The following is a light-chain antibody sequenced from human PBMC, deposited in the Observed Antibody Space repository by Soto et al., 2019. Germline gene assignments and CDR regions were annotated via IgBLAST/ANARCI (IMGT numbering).Light chain of an antibody. CDR2: GAS. V-gene: IGKV3-15*01. CDR1: QSISSN. Sequence: EIVMTQSPATLSVSPGERATLSCRASQSISSNLAWYQQKPGQAPSLLIYGASTRATGIPARFSGSGSGTEFTLTISSLQSEDFVVYYCQQYSNWPPALTFGGGTTVEIK. CDR3: QQYSNWPPALT. J-gene: IGKJ4*01.